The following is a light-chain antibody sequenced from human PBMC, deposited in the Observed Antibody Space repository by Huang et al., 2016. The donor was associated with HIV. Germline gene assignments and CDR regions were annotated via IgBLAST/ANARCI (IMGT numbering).Light chain of an antibody. Sequence: EIVLTQSPATLSLSPGETATLSCRASQSVDIFLAWFQQKPGQAPRLLIYDASTRATGVPDRFSASGSGTDFTLTIVSLEPEDFAVYYCQQRSIWPRLTFGGGTKVEIK. J-gene: IGKJ4*01. CDR1: QSVDIF. CDR2: DAS. CDR3: QQRSIWPRLT. V-gene: IGKV3-11*01.